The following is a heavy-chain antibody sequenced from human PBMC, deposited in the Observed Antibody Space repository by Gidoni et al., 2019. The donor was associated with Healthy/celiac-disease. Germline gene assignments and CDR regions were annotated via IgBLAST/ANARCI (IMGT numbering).Heavy chain of an antibody. V-gene: IGHV3-30*18. CDR1: GFTFSSYA. Sequence: QVQLVESGGGVGQPGRSLRLSCAASGFTFSSYALHLVRQSQGKGLEWVAVITYDGSNTYYADAVKGRFTISRDNSKNTLYLQMNSLRAEDTAVYYCAKDVRGKRFLELLFVTDAFDIWGQGTMVAVSS. D-gene: IGHD3-3*01. CDR2: ITYDGSNT. J-gene: IGHJ3*02. CDR3: AKDVRGKRFLELLFVTDAFDI.